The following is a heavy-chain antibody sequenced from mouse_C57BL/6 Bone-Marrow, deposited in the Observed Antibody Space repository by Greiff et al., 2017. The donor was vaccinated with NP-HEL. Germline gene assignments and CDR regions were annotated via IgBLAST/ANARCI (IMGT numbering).Heavy chain of an antibody. CDR3: ARCEVAQASFSWFAY. Sequence: QVQLQQSGAELARPGASVKLSCKASGYTFTSYGISWVKQRPGQGLEWIGEIYPRSGNTYYNEKFKGKATLTADKSSSTAYMELRSLTSEDSAVYFCARCEVAQASFSWFAYWGQGTLVTVSA. D-gene: IGHD3-2*02. V-gene: IGHV1-81*01. J-gene: IGHJ3*01. CDR2: IYPRSGNT. CDR1: GYTFTSYG.